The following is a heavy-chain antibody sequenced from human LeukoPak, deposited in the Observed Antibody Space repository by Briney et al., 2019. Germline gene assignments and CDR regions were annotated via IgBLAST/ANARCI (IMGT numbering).Heavy chain of an antibody. Sequence: GASLRLSCAAPGFTFSNNAMSWVRQAPGKGLKWVSAVRGRVVGTYYADSVKGGFTTSRDTSKNTLYLQMNSLRAEDTAVYYCAKWGDYDILTGYYDSDYWGQGTLVTVSS. V-gene: IGHV3-23*01. CDR3: AKWGDYDILTGYYDSDY. D-gene: IGHD3-9*01. CDR2: VRGRVVGT. CDR1: GFTFSNNA. J-gene: IGHJ4*02.